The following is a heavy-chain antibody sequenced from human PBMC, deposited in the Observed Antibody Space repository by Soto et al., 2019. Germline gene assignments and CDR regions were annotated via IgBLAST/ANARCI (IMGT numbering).Heavy chain of an antibody. CDR3: ARLDGGEGRY. CDR1: GGTFSSYT. Sequence: GASVKVSCKASGGTFSSYTIGWVRQAPGQGLEWMGRIIPILVIANYAQKFQGRVTITADKSTSTAYMELSSLRSEDTAVYYCARLDGGEGRYWGQGTLVTVSS. D-gene: IGHD2-21*01. V-gene: IGHV1-69*02. CDR2: IIPILVIA. J-gene: IGHJ4*02.